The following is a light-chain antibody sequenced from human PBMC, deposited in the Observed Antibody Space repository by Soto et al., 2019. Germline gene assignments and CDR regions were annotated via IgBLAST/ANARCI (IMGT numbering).Light chain of an antibody. Sequence: EIVLTQSPGTLSLSPGERATLSCGASQSVNNNNLAWYQQKSDQTPRLLFYGASSRATGIPDRFGGSGSGTDFTLTISRLEPEDFAVYYCQQYGSSPITFGQGTRLEIK. CDR1: QSVNNNN. J-gene: IGKJ5*01. CDR3: QQYGSSPIT. V-gene: IGKV3-20*01. CDR2: GAS.